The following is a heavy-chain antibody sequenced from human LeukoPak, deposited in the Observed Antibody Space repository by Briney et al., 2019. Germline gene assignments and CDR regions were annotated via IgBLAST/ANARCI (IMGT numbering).Heavy chain of an antibody. D-gene: IGHD3-16*01. CDR2: IWHDGSVE. V-gene: IGHV3-33*06. CDR3: AKEGDQFRGYLDA. J-gene: IGHJ6*03. Sequence: GSLRLSCTASGFMFSRLGMQWVRQAPGEGLEWVAMIWHDGSVEEYADSVKGRFTISRDNSQNTLYLQMNSLRDDDTAVYYCAKEGDQFRGYLDAWGKGTTVTVSS. CDR1: GFMFSRLG.